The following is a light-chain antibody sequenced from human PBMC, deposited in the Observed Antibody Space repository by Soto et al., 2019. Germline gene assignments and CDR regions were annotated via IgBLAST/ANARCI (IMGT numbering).Light chain of an antibody. CDR1: QHIISW. CDR3: QQYSDYSWT. J-gene: IGKJ1*01. V-gene: IGKV1-5*01. CDR2: DAS. Sequence: DIQMTQSPSTLSASVGDRVTITCRASQHIISWLAWYQQKPGKAPKFLIYDASTPESGVPSRFRGSGYGTEFTLTISSLQPDDFATYYCQQYSDYSWTFGQGTKVDIK.